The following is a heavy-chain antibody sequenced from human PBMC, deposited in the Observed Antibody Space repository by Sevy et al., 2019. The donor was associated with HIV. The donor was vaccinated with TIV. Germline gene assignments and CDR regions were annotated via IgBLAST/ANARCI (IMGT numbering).Heavy chain of an antibody. CDR1: GYTLTELS. CDR3: ATTKDYYDTSGYPFDS. CDR2: FDPEDDEK. D-gene: IGHD3-22*01. Sequence: ASVKVSCKVSGYTLTELSMHWVRQAPGKGLEWMGTFDPEDDEKIYAPKFQGRVTMTEDTSTDTAYIELSRLRSEDTAVYYCATTKDYYDTSGYPFDSWGQGTLVTVSS. J-gene: IGHJ4*02. V-gene: IGHV1-24*01.